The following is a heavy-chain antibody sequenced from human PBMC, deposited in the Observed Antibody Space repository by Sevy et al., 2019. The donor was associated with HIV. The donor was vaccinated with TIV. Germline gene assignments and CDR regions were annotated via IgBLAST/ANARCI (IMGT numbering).Heavy chain of an antibody. V-gene: IGHV4-39*02. CDR2: IHYSGGS. CDR1: GASISSNDYY. D-gene: IGHD3-22*01. CDR3: ATNSPSGDSSVLDY. J-gene: IGHJ4*02. Sequence: SETLSLTCTVSGASISSNDYYWGWIRQPPGKGLEWIGSIHYSGGSYYNLSLLSRVTISLDTSKNHFSLKLTSLTAADTALYYCATNSPSGDSSVLDYWGQGTQVTVSS.